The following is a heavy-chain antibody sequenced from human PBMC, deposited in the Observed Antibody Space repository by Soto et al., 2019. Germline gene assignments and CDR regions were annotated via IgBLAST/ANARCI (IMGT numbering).Heavy chain of an antibody. J-gene: IGHJ4*02. D-gene: IGHD1-7*01. CDR1: GFTFGSYW. V-gene: IGHV3-74*01. CDR3: AIDRDWNYGDY. Sequence: EVQLVESGGGLVQPGGSLRLSCSASGFTFGSYWMHWVSQVPGKGLVWVSRINTYGSSTSYADSVKGRFTISRDNAKNTLYLQMSSLRAEDTAVYYCAIDRDWNYGDYWGQGTLVTVSS. CDR2: INTYGSST.